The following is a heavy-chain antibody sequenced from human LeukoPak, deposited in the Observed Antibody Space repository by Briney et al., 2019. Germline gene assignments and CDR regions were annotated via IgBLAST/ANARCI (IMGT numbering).Heavy chain of an antibody. J-gene: IGHJ2*01. Sequence: SQTLSLACTVSGGSISSGGYDWSWIRQHPGKGLEWIGYIYYSGSTNDNPSLKSRVTISVDPSEKPFSLNLSSVTAADTAVYFCARDPSWLPYFDLWGRGTLVTVSS. CDR3: ARDPSWLPYFDL. V-gene: IGHV4-31*03. CDR1: GGSISSGGYD. D-gene: IGHD6-13*01. CDR2: IYYSGST.